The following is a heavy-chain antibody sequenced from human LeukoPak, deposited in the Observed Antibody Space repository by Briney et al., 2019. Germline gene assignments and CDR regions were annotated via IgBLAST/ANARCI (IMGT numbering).Heavy chain of an antibody. Sequence: GGSLRLSCTASAFTLSDFYMSWIRQAPGKGLEWIAYISNVGLTTYYAESVKGRFTISRDNAKNSLYLQMNSLRPEDTAVYYCACDFRYLGHDFWGQGSLVTVSS. CDR3: ACDFRYLGHDF. CDR1: AFTLSDFY. V-gene: IGHV3-11*01. CDR2: ISNVGLTT. D-gene: IGHD2-21*02. J-gene: IGHJ4*02.